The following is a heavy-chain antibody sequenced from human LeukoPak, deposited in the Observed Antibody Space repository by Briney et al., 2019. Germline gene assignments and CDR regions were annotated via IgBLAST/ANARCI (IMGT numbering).Heavy chain of an antibody. CDR1: GFTFSSYW. D-gene: IGHD3-22*01. V-gene: IGHV3-74*01. CDR2: INSDGSST. Sequence: PGGSLRLSCAASGFTFSSYWMHWVRQAPGKGLVWVSRINSDGSSTSYADSVKGRFTISRDNAKNTLYLQMNSLRAEDTAVYYCATTRYYYDSSGYSNFDYWGQGILVTVSS. CDR3: ATTRYYYDSSGYSNFDY. J-gene: IGHJ4*02.